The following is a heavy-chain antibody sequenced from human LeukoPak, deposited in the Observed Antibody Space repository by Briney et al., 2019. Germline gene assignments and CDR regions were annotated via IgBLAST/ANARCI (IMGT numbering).Heavy chain of an antibody. J-gene: IGHJ4*02. CDR1: GFIFSSYG. V-gene: IGHV3-30*02. Sequence: GGSLRLSCAASGFIFSSYGMHWVRQAPGKGLEWVAFIRYDGSNKYYADSVKGRFTISRDNSKNTLYLQMNSLRAEDTAVYYCAKAGWAAAGYYFDYWGQGTLVTVSS. CDR3: AKAGWAAAGYYFDY. CDR2: IRYDGSNK. D-gene: IGHD6-13*01.